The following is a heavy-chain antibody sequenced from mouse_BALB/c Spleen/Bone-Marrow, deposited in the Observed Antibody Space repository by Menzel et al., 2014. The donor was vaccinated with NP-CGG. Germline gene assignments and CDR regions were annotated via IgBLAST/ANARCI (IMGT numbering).Heavy chain of an antibody. Sequence: QVQFQQFAAELARPGVSVKLSCKASGYIFTSYTIQWIKQRPGQGLEWIGYINPSIGYTEYNQKFKDKTTLTADTSSSTTYMQLSSLTSEDSAVYYCAREGTYYAYFDYWGQGTTLTVSS. V-gene: IGHV1-4*02. J-gene: IGHJ2*01. D-gene: IGHD1-1*01. CDR2: INPSIGYT. CDR3: AREGTYYAYFDY. CDR1: GYIFTSYT.